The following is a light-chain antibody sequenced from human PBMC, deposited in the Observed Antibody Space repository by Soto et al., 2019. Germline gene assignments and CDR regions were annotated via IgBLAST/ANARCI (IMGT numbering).Light chain of an antibody. Sequence: EVVMTQAPVTLSVSPGERATLSCRVSQGVRNNLAWYQQRPGQAPRLLIYGASTRAAGIPARFSGSGSETEFTLTIRSLQSEDFAVYYCHQYNQWPLWTFGQGTKVDIK. CDR2: GAS. CDR1: QGVRNN. J-gene: IGKJ1*01. CDR3: HQYNQWPLWT. V-gene: IGKV3-15*01.